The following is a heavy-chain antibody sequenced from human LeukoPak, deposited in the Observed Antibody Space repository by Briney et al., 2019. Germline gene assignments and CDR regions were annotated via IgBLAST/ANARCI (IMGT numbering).Heavy chain of an antibody. CDR1: GFIFSLYC. V-gene: IGHV3-74*01. CDR2: ICPDGTGI. J-gene: IGHJ4*02. CDR3: ARDPPYYYDSSGYYYGPSYYFDY. Sequence: GGSLRLSCAASGFIFSLYCMHWVRQAPGKGPMWVSRICPDGTGISYADSVKARFTTSRDNAKNTVYLQMNSLRAEDTAVYYCARDPPYYYDSSGYYYGPSYYFDYWGQGTLVTVSS. D-gene: IGHD3-22*01.